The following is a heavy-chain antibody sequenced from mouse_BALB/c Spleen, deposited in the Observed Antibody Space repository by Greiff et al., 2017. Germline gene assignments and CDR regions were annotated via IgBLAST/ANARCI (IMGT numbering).Heavy chain of an antibody. CDR2: ISYDGSN. V-gene: IGHV3-6*02. Sequence: DVQLQESGPGLVKPSQSLSLTCSVTGYSITSGYYWNWIRQFPGNKLEWMGYISYDGSNNYNPSLKNRISITRDTSKNQFFLKLNSVTTEDTATYYCAREGYYGNYVDAMDYWGQGTSVTVSS. CDR1: GYSITSGYY. CDR3: AREGYYGNYVDAMDY. D-gene: IGHD2-1*01. J-gene: IGHJ4*01.